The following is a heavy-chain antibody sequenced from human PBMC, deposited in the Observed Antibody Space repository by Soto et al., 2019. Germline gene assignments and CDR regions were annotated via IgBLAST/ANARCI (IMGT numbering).Heavy chain of an antibody. CDR3: ARNLESSDNDDLYGMDG. Sequence: LRLSCVASGFTFGDYTMSWFRQAPGGGLEWVSFIRSKAYGGTTEYAASVKGRFTISRDDSKSIAYLQMNSLKSEDTAVYYCARNLESSDNDDLYGMDGRGQGTTVTVS. V-gene: IGHV3-49*03. D-gene: IGHD4-17*01. CDR2: IRSKAYGGTT. J-gene: IGHJ6*02. CDR1: GFTFGDYT.